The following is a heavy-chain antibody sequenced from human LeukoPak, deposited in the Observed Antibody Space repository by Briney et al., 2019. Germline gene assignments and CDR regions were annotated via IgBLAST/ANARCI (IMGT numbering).Heavy chain of an antibody. J-gene: IGHJ4*02. Sequence: AGGSLRLSCAASGFTFSSYAMSWVRQAPGKGLEWVSANSGSGGNTYYSDSVKGRFTISRDNSKNTLYLQMNSLRAEDTAVYYCARERYFDISGYLGDYWGQGTLVTVSS. V-gene: IGHV3-23*01. CDR2: NSGSGGNT. CDR3: ARERYFDISGYLGDY. D-gene: IGHD3-22*01. CDR1: GFTFSSYA.